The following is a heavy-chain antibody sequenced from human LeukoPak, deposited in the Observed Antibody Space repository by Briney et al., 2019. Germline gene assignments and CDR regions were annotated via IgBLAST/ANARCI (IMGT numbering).Heavy chain of an antibody. CDR1: GFTFSSYG. D-gene: IGHD2-21*01. Sequence: PGGSLRLSCAASGFTFSSYGMHWVRQAPGKGLEWVAFIRYDGSNKYYADSVKGRFTISRDNSKNTLYLQMNSLRAEDTAVYYCAKIVVVLSSALDIWGQGTMVTVSS. V-gene: IGHV3-30*02. CDR2: IRYDGSNK. J-gene: IGHJ3*02. CDR3: AKIVVVLSSALDI.